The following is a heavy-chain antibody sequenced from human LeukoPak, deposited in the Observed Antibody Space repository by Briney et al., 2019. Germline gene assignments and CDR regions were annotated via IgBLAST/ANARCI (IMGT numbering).Heavy chain of an antibody. CDR3: AREHNGDYVDY. V-gene: IGHV3-53*01. CDR2: IYSGGTT. CDR1: GFTFSGYW. Sequence: PGGSLRLSCAASGFTFSGYWMHWVRQAPGKGLEWVSVIYSGGTTYYADSVKGRFTISRDNSKNTLYLQMNSLRAEDTAVYYCAREHNGDYVDYWGQGTLVTVSS. J-gene: IGHJ4*02. D-gene: IGHD4-17*01.